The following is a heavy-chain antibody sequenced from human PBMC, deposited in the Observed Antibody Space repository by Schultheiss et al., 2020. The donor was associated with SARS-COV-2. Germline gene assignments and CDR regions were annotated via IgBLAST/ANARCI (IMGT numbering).Heavy chain of an antibody. Sequence: SETLSLTCTVSGGSISGYYWSWIRQPPGKGLEWIGEINHSGSTNYNPSLKSRVTISVDTSKNQFSLKLSSVTAADTAVYYCARGNGYCSSTSCYRFYYYYYYMDVWGKGTTVTVSS. J-gene: IGHJ6*03. CDR1: GGSISGYY. V-gene: IGHV4-34*01. D-gene: IGHD2-2*02. CDR2: INHSGST. CDR3: ARGNGYCSSTSCYRFYYYYYYMDV.